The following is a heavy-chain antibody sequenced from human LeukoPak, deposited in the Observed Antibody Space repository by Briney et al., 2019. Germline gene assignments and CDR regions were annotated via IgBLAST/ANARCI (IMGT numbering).Heavy chain of an antibody. Sequence: ASVKASCKASGYTFTGYYMHWVRQAPGQGLEWMGWINPNSGGTNYAQKFQGRVTMTRDTSISTAYMELSRLRSDDTAVYYCARAPQWELLFYFDYWGQGTLVTVSS. J-gene: IGHJ4*02. CDR2: INPNSGGT. D-gene: IGHD1-26*01. CDR3: ARAPQWELLFYFDY. V-gene: IGHV1-2*02. CDR1: GYTFTGYY.